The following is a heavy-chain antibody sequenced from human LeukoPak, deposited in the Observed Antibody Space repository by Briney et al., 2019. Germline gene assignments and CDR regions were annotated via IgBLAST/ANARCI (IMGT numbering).Heavy chain of an antibody. Sequence: ASVKVSCKAPGGTFSSYAISWVRQAPGQGLEWMGWISAYNGNTNYAQKLRGRVTMTTDTSTSTAYMELRSLRSDDTAVYYCARDLLTYYYDSSGYYYAAFDIWGQGTMVTVSS. D-gene: IGHD3-22*01. J-gene: IGHJ3*02. CDR3: ARDLLTYYYDSSGYYYAAFDI. CDR2: ISAYNGNT. CDR1: GGTFSSYA. V-gene: IGHV1-18*01.